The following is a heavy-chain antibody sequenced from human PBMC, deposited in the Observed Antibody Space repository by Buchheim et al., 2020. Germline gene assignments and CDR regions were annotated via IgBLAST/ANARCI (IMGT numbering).Heavy chain of an antibody. V-gene: IGHV4-39*01. J-gene: IGHJ6*02. Sequence: QLQLQESGPGLVKPSETLSLTCTVSGGSISSSSYYWGWIRQPPGKGLEWIGSIYYSGSTYYNPSLKSRVTISVDTSKNQFSLKLSSVTAADTAVYYCARHGSTTYDYYGMDVWGQGTT. D-gene: IGHD1-26*01. CDR2: IYYSGST. CDR1: GGSISSSSYY. CDR3: ARHGSTTYDYYGMDV.